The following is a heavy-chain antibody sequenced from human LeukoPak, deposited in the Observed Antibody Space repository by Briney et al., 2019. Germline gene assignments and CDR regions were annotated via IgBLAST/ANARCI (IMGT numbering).Heavy chain of an antibody. J-gene: IGHJ4*02. CDR3: AREDILATIDLDY. V-gene: IGHV3-21*01. D-gene: IGHD5-12*01. Sequence: GGSLRLSCAASGFTFSSYSMNWVRQAPGKGLEWVSSISSSSSYIYYADSVKGRFTISRDNAKNSLYLQMNSLRAEDTAVYYCAREDILATIDLDYWGQGTLVTVSS. CDR2: ISSSSSYI. CDR1: GFTFSSYS.